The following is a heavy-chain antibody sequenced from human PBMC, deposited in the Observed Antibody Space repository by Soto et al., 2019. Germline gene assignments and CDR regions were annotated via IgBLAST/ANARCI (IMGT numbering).Heavy chain of an antibody. CDR3: ARDGIAARRYGMDV. CDR2: TNHSGST. D-gene: IGHD6-6*01. V-gene: IGHV4-34*01. CDR1: GGSFSGYY. J-gene: IGHJ6*02. Sequence: SETLSLTCAVYGGSFSGYYWSWIRQPPGKGLEWIGETNHSGSTNYTPSLKSRVTISVDTSKNQFSLKLSSVTAADTAVYYCARDGIAARRYGMDVWGQGTTVTVSS.